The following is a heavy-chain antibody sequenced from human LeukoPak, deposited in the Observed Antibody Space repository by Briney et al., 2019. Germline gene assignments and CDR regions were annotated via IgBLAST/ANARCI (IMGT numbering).Heavy chain of an antibody. CDR1: GFTFDDYA. Sequence: GGSLRLSCAASGFTFDDYAMHWVRQAPGKGLEWVPGISWNSGSIGYADSVKGRFTISRDNAKNSLYLQMNSLRAEDTALYYCAKGYLNGIAVTFDYWGQGTLVTVSS. V-gene: IGHV3-9*01. CDR3: AKGYLNGIAVTFDY. D-gene: IGHD6-19*01. J-gene: IGHJ4*02. CDR2: ISWNSGSI.